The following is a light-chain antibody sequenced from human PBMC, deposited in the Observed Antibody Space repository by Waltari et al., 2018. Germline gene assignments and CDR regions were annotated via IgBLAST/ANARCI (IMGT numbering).Light chain of an antibody. CDR2: SKD. V-gene: IGLV3-19*01. J-gene: IGLJ1*01. CDR1: SLRTSY. Sequence: SYVLTQPPAVSVAPGATARITGEGDSLRTSYARWYQLKPGQAPVLVIGSKDKRPSGIPERISGYSSGTTSALTITGAEAGDEADYYCLFRNGGADHGVFGAGTQVTVL. CDR3: LFRNGGADHGV.